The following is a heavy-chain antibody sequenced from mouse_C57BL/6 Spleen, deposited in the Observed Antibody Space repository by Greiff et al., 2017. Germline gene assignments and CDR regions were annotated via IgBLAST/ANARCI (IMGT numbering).Heavy chain of an antibody. D-gene: IGHD1-1*01. Sequence: VQLQESGAELARPGASVQLSCKASGYTFTSYTMHWVKQRPGQGLEWIGYINPSSGYTKYNQKFKNKATLTAGKSSSTAYMQLSSLTSEYSAVYDCARYGNYYGSTDYWGHGTTLTVSS. CDR3: ARYGNYYGSTDY. V-gene: IGHV1-4*01. CDR1: GYTFTSYT. J-gene: IGHJ2*01. CDR2: INPSSGYT.